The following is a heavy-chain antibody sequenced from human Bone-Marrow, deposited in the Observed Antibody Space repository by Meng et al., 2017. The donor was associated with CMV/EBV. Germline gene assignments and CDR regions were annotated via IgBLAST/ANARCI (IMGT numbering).Heavy chain of an antibody. CDR3: ARDRIAAAPTGYYYYGMAV. J-gene: IGHJ6*02. V-gene: IGHV3-66*02. CDR1: GFTFSDYY. Sequence: GESLKISCAASGFTFSDYYMSWIRQAPGKGLEWVSVIYSGGSTYYADSVKGRFTISRDNSKNTLYLQMNSLRAEDTAVYYCARDRIAAAPTGYYYYGMAVWGQGTTVTVSS. CDR2: IYSGGST. D-gene: IGHD6-13*01.